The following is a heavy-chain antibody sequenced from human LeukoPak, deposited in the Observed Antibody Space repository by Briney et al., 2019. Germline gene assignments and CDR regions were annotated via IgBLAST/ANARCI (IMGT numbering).Heavy chain of an antibody. V-gene: IGHV1-46*01. Sequence: ASVKVSCKASGYTFTSYYMHWVRQAPGQGLEWMGIISPSGGSTSYAQKFQGRVTMTRDTSTSTVYMELSSLRAEDTAVYYCARENGGNSWDYWGQGILVTVSS. CDR3: ARENGGNSWDY. CDR2: ISPSGGST. D-gene: IGHD4-23*01. J-gene: IGHJ4*02. CDR1: GYTFTSYY.